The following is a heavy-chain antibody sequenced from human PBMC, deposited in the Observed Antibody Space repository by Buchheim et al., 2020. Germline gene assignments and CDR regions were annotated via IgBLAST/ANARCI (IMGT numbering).Heavy chain of an antibody. CDR3: AKDMYASGWYSSDY. CDR1: GLTFRSYA. V-gene: IGHV3-23*01. J-gene: IGHJ4*02. CDR2: ISGGGGST. Sequence: EVQLLESGGGLVQPGGSLRLSCVGSGLTFRSYAMSWVRQAPGKGLEWVSGISGGGGSTYYADSVKGRFTISRDNSKNTLYLQMNSLRAEDTAVYYCAKDMYASGWYSSDYWGQGTL. D-gene: IGHD6-19*01.